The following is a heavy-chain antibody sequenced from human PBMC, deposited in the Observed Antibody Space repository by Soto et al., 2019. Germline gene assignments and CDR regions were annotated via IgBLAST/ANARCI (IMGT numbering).Heavy chain of an antibody. D-gene: IGHD3-10*01. CDR1: GFTFDDYA. Sequence: EVQLVESGGGLVQPGRSLRLSCAASGFTFDDYAMHWVRQAPGKGLEWVSGISWNSGSIGYADSVKGRFTISRDNAKNSLYLQMNRRRAEDTALYSWAKDAITMVRGVIRDYGMDVWGQGPTVTVSS. CDR3: AKDAITMVRGVIRDYGMDV. CDR2: ISWNSGSI. V-gene: IGHV3-9*01. J-gene: IGHJ6*02.